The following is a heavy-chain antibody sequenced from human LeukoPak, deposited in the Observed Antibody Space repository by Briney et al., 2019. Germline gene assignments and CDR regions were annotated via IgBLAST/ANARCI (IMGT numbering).Heavy chain of an antibody. CDR2: ISPGSS. V-gene: IGHV3-11*05. D-gene: IGHD2-15*01. CDR3: ARGRSKCSGGSCYRTHFDY. Sequence: GGSLRLSCTAAGFTFNDYYMTWIRQAPGKGLEWVSYISPGSSYYADSVKGRFTISTDNTKNSLYLQMNSLRAEDTAVYYCARGRSKCSGGSCYRTHFDYWGQGTLVTVSS. CDR1: GFTFNDYY. J-gene: IGHJ4*02.